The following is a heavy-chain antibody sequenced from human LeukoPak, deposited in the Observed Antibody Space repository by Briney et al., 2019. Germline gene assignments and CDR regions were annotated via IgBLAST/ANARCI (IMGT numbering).Heavy chain of an antibody. J-gene: IGHJ4*02. Sequence: PSETLSLTCAVYGGSFSGYYWSWIRQPPGKGLEWIGEINHSGSTNYNPSLKSRVTISVDTSKNQFSLKLSSVIAADTAVYYCARLFWGCSSTSCGDYWGQGTLVTVSS. CDR3: ARLFWGCSSTSCGDY. V-gene: IGHV4-34*01. CDR1: GGSFSGYY. CDR2: INHSGST. D-gene: IGHD2-2*01.